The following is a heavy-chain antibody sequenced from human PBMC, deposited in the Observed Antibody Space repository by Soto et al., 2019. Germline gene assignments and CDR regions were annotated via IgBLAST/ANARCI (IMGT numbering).Heavy chain of an antibody. V-gene: IGHV4-61*01. CDR3: AREDYYDSSD. Sequence: QVQLQESGPGLVKPSETLSLTCTVSGGSVSSGSYYWSWIRQPPGKGLEWIGYIYYSGSTNYNPSLKSRVTISVDTSKNPFSLRLSSVTAADTAVYYCAREDYYDSSDGGQGTLVTVSS. J-gene: IGHJ1*01. CDR2: IYYSGST. D-gene: IGHD3-22*01. CDR1: GGSVSSGSYY.